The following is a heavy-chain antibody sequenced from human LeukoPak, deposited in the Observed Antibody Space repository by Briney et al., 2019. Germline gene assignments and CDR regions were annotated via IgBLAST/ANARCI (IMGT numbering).Heavy chain of an antibody. CDR3: ARQSSSRFYYYYYHMDV. CDR2: IRYDGSNK. J-gene: IGHJ6*03. D-gene: IGHD6-13*01. V-gene: IGHV3-30*02. Sequence: GGSLRLSCAASGFTFSSYGMHWVRQAPGKGLEWVAFIRYDGSNKYYADSVKGRFTISRDNSKNTLYLQMNSLRGEDTAVYYCARQSSSRFYYYYYHMDVWGKGTTVTVSS. CDR1: GFTFSSYG.